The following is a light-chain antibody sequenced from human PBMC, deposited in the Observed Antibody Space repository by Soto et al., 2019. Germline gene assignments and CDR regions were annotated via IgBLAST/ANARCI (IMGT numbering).Light chain of an antibody. V-gene: IGKV1-5*01. J-gene: IGKJ1*01. CDR1: QSISSW. CDR3: QHYNSYWT. Sequence: DIHMTQSPSTLSASVGDRVTITCRASQSISSWLALYQQKPGKAPKLLIYDASSLQSGVPSRFSGSVSGTEFPLTISSMKPDFVATYYCQHYNSYWTFGQGTKVDIK. CDR2: DAS.